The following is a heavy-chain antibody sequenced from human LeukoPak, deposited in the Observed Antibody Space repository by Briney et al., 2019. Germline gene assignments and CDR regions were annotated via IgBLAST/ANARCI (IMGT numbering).Heavy chain of an antibody. CDR2: ISSSSSYI. Sequence: GGSLRLSCAASGFTFSSYSMNWVRQDPGKGLEWVSSISSSSSYIYYADSVKGRFTISRDNAKNSVYLQMNSLRAEDTAVYYCARDSRGVRGAPDYWGQGTLVTVSS. CDR1: GFTFSSYS. V-gene: IGHV3-21*01. J-gene: IGHJ4*02. D-gene: IGHD3-10*01. CDR3: ARDSRGVRGAPDY.